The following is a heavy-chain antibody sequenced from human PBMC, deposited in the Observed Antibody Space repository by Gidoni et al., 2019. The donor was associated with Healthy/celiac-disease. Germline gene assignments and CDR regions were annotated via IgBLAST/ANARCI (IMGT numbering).Heavy chain of an antibody. CDR3: AKDMRQLGPYYFDY. Sequence: EVQLVESGGGLVQPGRSLRLSCAASGFTFDDYAMHWVRQAPGKGLEWVSGISWNSGSIGYADSVKGRFTISRDNAKNSLYLQMNSLRAEDTALYYCAKDMRQLGPYYFDYWGQGTLVTVSS. V-gene: IGHV3-9*01. J-gene: IGHJ4*02. CDR2: ISWNSGSI. D-gene: IGHD6-6*01. CDR1: GFTFDDYA.